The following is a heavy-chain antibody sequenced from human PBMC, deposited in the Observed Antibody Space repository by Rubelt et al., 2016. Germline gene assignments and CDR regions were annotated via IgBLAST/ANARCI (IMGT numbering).Heavy chain of an antibody. CDR2: ISSSSSYI. V-gene: IGHV3-21*04. J-gene: IGHJ3*02. D-gene: IGHD6-13*01. Sequence: VRQAPGKGLEWVSSISSSSSYIYYADSVKGRFTISRDNAKNSLYLQMNSLRAEDTAVYYCAKAIAAAGPGGAFDIWGQGTMVTVSS. CDR3: AKAIAAAGPGGAFDI.